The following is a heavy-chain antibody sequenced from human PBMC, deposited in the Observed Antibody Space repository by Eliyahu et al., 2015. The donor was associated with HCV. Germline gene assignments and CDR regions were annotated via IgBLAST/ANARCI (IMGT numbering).Heavy chain of an antibody. Sequence: VQLQESGPGLVKPSETLSLTCTVSGGSISMYYWTWIRQFPGKGLESIGFVRYSGSTNYNPALRNRVTISVDTSKNQFSLKLTSLVPADTAIYYCARGAGHCSGGSCYDSFDTWGPGTKVTVSS. CDR3: ARGAGHCSGGSCYDSFDT. CDR1: GGSISMYY. V-gene: IGHV4-59*13. CDR2: VRYSGST. J-gene: IGHJ3*02. D-gene: IGHD2-15*01.